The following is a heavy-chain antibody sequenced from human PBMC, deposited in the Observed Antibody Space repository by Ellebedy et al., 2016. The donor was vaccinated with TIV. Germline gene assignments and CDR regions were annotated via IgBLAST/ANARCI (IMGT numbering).Heavy chain of an antibody. CDR1: GYTFTSYY. J-gene: IGHJ4*02. V-gene: IGHV1-46*01. D-gene: IGHD5-24*01. CDR2: INPSGGST. Sequence: ASVKVSCXASGYTFTSYYMHWVRQAPGQGLEWMGIINPSGGSTSYAQKFQGRVTMTRDTSTSTVYMELSSLRSEDTAVYYCAREEEMAKGFDYWGQGTLVTVSS. CDR3: AREEEMAKGFDY.